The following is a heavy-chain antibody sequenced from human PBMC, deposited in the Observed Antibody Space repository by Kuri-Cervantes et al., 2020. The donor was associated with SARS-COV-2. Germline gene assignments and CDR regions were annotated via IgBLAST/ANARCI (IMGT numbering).Heavy chain of an antibody. D-gene: IGHD5-24*01. V-gene: IGHV3-30-3*01. CDR1: GFTFSRYA. CDR2: ISYDGSNK. J-gene: IGHJ6*02. CDR3: AREEDGYYYYYAMDV. Sequence: GGSLRLSCAASGFTFSRYAMHWVRQAPGKGLEWVAVISYDGSNKDYTASGKGRFTISRDNSQNALYLQMKSLRTEDTALYYCAREEDGYYYYYAMDVWGQGTTVTVSS.